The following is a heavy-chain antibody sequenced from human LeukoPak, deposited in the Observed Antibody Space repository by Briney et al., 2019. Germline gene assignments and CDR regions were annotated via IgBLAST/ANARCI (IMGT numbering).Heavy chain of an antibody. CDR1: GYTFTTYY. CDR3: ARNPKEAQWLVQYFDY. CDR2: INPSGVSI. J-gene: IGHJ4*02. Sequence: ASVKVSCKASGYTFTTYYIHWVRQAPGQGLEWMGIINPSGVSITYAQKFQGRVTITRDTTTSTVYMELRRLRSEDTAVYYCARNPKEAQWLVQYFDYWGQGTLVTVSS. V-gene: IGHV1-46*01. D-gene: IGHD6-19*01.